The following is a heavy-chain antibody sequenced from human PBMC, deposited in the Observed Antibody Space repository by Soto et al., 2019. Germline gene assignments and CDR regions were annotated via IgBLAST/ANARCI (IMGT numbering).Heavy chain of an antibody. CDR2: INSDGSGA. Sequence: GGSLRLSCAASGFTFSSYWMHWVRQAPGKGLVWVSRINSDGSGAYYADPVKGRFTISRDNAKNTAYLQMNSLRAEDTALYYCARGLKNYYGMDVWGQGPTVTVSS. J-gene: IGHJ6*02. V-gene: IGHV3-74*01. CDR1: GFTFSSYW. CDR3: ARGLKNYYGMDV.